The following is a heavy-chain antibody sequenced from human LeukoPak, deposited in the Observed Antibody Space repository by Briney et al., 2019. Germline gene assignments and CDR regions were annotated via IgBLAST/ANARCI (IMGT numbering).Heavy chain of an antibody. CDR2: IRSKAYGGTT. CDR1: GFTFGDYA. D-gene: IGHD6-19*01. CDR3: TRDLASSGWYFLGVSYYYMDV. V-gene: IGHV3-49*03. J-gene: IGHJ6*03. Sequence: GRSLRLSCTASGFTFGDYAMSWFRQAPGKGLEWVGFIRSKAYGGTTEYAASVKGRFAISRDDSKSIAYLQMNSLKTEDTAVYYCTRDLASSGWYFLGVSYYYMDVWSKGTTVTVSS.